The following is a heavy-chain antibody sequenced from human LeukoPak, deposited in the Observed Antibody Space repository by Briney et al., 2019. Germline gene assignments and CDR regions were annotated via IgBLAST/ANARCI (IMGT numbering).Heavy chain of an antibody. J-gene: IGHJ4*02. V-gene: IGHV3-49*04. CDR2: IRSNLYGGTP. CDR3: TRDQTPYY. Sequence: PGGSLRLSYTASGFTFGGYAMTWVRQAPGKGLEWVGFIRSNLYGGTPEYAASVKGRFTISRDDSNSIAYLEMDSLKTDDTAVYYCTRDQTPYYWGQGTLVTVSS. CDR1: GFTFGGYA.